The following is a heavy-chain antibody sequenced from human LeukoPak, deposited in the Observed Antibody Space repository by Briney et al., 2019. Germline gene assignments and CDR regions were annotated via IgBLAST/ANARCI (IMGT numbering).Heavy chain of an antibody. V-gene: IGHV4-39*01. J-gene: IGHJ5*02. D-gene: IGHD5-18*01. Sequence: SETLSLTCTVSGGSISSSSYYWGWLRQPPGKGLEWIGSIYYSGSTYYNPSLKSRVTISVDTSKNQFSLKLSSVTAADTAVYYCARTYRGYNYGWGVTNWFDPWGQGTLVTVSS. CDR1: GGSISSSSYY. CDR3: ARTYRGYNYGWGVTNWFDP. CDR2: IYYSGST.